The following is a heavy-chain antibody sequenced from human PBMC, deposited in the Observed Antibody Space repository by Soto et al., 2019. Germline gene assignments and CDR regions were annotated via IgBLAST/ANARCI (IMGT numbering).Heavy chain of an antibody. Sequence: SVKVSCKASGGTFSSYAISWVRQAPGQGLEWMGGIIPIFGTANYAQKFQGRVTITADESTSTAYMELSSLRSEDTAVYYCARVVVDYDFWSGYAGYNWFDPWGQGTLVTVSS. CDR3: ARVVVDYDFWSGYAGYNWFDP. V-gene: IGHV1-69*13. CDR2: IIPIFGTA. J-gene: IGHJ5*02. CDR1: GGTFSSYA. D-gene: IGHD3-3*01.